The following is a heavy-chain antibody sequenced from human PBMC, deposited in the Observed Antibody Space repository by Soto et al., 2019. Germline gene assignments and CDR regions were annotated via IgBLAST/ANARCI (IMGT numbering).Heavy chain of an antibody. CDR1: VSSIYNIHSF. Sequence: SDRLRVTCYVCVSSIYNIHSFLCWVRQPPGRGLELLVGFYYSEGTYYNPSRKSRVTVSVDTSKNQVSLRVRSVTVAETALHHCVRLGEAATLHTDLQXWRQGIGVTVS. CDR2: FYYSEGT. D-gene: IGHD2-15*01. J-gene: IGHJ4*02. V-gene: IGHV4-39*01. CDR3: VRLGEAATLHTDLQX.